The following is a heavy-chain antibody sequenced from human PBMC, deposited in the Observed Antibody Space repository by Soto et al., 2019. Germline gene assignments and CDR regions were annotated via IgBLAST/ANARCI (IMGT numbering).Heavy chain of an antibody. J-gene: IGHJ6*02. Sequence: GGSLRLSCAASGFTFSSYSMNWVRQAPGKGLEWVSYISSSSSTIYYADSVKGRFTISRDNAKNSLYLQMNSLRDEDTAVYYCATPPTTVVTLGMDVWGQGTTVTVSS. V-gene: IGHV3-48*02. CDR3: ATPPTTVVTLGMDV. CDR2: ISSSSSTI. CDR1: GFTFSSYS. D-gene: IGHD4-17*01.